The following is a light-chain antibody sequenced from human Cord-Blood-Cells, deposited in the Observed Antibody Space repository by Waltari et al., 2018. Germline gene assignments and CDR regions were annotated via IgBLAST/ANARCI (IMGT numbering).Light chain of an antibody. V-gene: IGKV3-20*01. J-gene: IGKJ1*01. CDR1: PSVSSSY. CDR2: GAS. CDR3: QQYGSSPWT. Sequence: ELVLTQSPGTLSLSPGERATLPCRASPSVSSSYLAWYQQKPGQAPRLLIYGASSRATGIPDRFSGSGSGTDFTLTSSRLEPEDFAVYYCQQYGSSPWTFGQGTKVEIK.